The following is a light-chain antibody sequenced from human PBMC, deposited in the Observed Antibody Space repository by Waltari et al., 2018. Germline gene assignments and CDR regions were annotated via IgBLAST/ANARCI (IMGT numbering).Light chain of an antibody. CDR3: HQFSDAWWT. J-gene: IGKJ1*01. V-gene: IGKV4-1*01. CDR1: HSALYKSTCRNY. CDR2: WGS. Sequence: DIVLIHSPYPLTLYLGETAPTTCHSSHSALYKSTCRNYLAWYQHKAGQPPKLLVYWGSTRAPGVPDRFSGSGFGTQFTLTISSLQPEDVAVYYCHQFSDAWWTFGQGTKVAIK.